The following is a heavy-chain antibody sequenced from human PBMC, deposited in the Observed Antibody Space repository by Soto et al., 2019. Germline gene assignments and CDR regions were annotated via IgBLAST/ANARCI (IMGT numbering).Heavy chain of an antibody. J-gene: IGHJ6*02. CDR2: ISYDGSNK. CDR1: GFTFSSYG. CDR3: AKVTYSGYDLYYYYGMDV. Sequence: GGSLRLSCAASGFTFSSYGMHWVRQAPGKGLEWVAVISYDGSNKYYADSVKGRLTISRDNSKNTLYLQMNSLRAEDTAVYYCAKVTYSGYDLYYYYGMDVWGQGTTVTVSS. D-gene: IGHD5-12*01. V-gene: IGHV3-30*18.